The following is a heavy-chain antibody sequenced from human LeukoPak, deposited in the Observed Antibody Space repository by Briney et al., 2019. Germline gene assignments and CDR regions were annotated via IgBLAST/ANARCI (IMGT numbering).Heavy chain of an antibody. V-gene: IGHV3-30*18. D-gene: IGHD1-26*01. J-gene: IGHJ3*01. CDR1: GFTFSSYG. CDR2: ISYDGSNK. Sequence: PGRSLRLSCAASGFTFSSYGMHWVRQAPGKGLEWVAVISYDGSNKYYADSVKGRFTISRDNSKNTLYLQMNSLRAEDTAVYYCAKGALSGSYSPFDVWGQGTMVTVSS. CDR3: AKGALSGSYSPFDV.